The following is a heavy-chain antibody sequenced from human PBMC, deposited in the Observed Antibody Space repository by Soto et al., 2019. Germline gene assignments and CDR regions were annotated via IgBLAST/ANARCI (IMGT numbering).Heavy chain of an antibody. J-gene: IGHJ4*02. D-gene: IGHD4-17*01. V-gene: IGHV1-18*04. CDR1: GERFNTYG. CDR3: ARWAGQVRDYGGPFDY. CDR2: ISTYNTNT. Sequence: ASVKVSCKASGERFNTYGISWVRQAPGQGLEWMGWISTYNTNTNYAPKFQGRLLLTTDTSTTTVHMELRGLRPDDTAVYYCARWAGQVRDYGGPFDYWGQGTLVTVSS.